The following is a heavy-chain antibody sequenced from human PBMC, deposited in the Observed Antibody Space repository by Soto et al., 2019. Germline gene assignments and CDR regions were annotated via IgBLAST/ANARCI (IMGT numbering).Heavy chain of an antibody. J-gene: IGHJ4*02. V-gene: IGHV3-30*18. CDR1: GFTFSSYG. CDR2: ISYDGSIQ. Sequence: VQLVESGGGVVQPGRSLRLPCAASGFTFSSYGMHWVRQAPGEGLEWVVVISYDGSIQYYTDSAKGRFTISRDNSKSTLYLQMNSLRAEDTAVYYCAKEIRAYSSSWSFDYWGQGTLVTVSS. CDR3: AKEIRAYSSSWSFDY. D-gene: IGHD6-13*01.